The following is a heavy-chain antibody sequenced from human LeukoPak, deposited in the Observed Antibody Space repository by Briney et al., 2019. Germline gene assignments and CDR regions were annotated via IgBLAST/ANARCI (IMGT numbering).Heavy chain of an antibody. J-gene: IGHJ6*02. Sequence: ASVKVSCKASGGTFSSYAISWVRQAPGQGLEWMGRIIPILGIANYAQKFQGRVTITADKSTSTAYMELSSLRSEDTAVYYCATPLGYCSSTSCYAGIGYYYGMDVWGQGTTVTVSS. CDR1: GGTFSSYA. CDR2: IIPILGIA. V-gene: IGHV1-69*04. CDR3: ATPLGYCSSTSCYAGIGYYYGMDV. D-gene: IGHD2-2*01.